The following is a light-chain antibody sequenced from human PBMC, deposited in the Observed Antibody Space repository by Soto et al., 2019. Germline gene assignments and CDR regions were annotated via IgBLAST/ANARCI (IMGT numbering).Light chain of an antibody. CDR3: QQYDNWPPRWT. Sequence: EIVLTQSPGTLSLSPGERATLSCRASQSVSSDLAWYHQKPGQAPRLLILGASTRASGIPAKFSGSGSGTEFTLSIGSLQSEDFAIYYCQQYDNWPPRWTFGQGTKVDI. J-gene: IGKJ2*01. CDR2: GAS. CDR1: QSVSSD. V-gene: IGKV3-15*01.